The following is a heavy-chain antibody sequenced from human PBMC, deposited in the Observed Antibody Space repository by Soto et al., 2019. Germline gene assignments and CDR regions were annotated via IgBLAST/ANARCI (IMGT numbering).Heavy chain of an antibody. Sequence: PSLTLSLPCAISGDSVSSICAAWNWIRQSPSRGLEWLGRTYYKSKWNNDYALSVKSGITINPDTSKNQFSRHLYSLTPEDTAGYYCTGITWFRGMDVGGQGTPATVS. D-gene: IGHD3-10*01. V-gene: IGHV6-1*01. CDR2: TYYKSKWNN. J-gene: IGHJ6*02. CDR1: GDSVSSICAA. CDR3: TGITWFRGMDV.